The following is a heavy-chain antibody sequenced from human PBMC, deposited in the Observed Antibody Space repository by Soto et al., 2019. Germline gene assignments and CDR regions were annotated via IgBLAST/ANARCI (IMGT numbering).Heavy chain of an antibody. Sequence: PGGSLRLSCSVSGFTLSDHYIDWVRQAPGKGLEWVGRSRNQANGYSTVYAASVKGRFTTSRDDSKNLVFLQMESLRTEDTAVYYCVRDTYFSDSSGYTRCLDFWGQGALVTVSS. CDR1: GFTLSDHY. CDR3: VRDTYFSDSSGYTRCLDF. V-gene: IGHV3-72*01. CDR2: SRNQANGYST. D-gene: IGHD3-22*01. J-gene: IGHJ4*02.